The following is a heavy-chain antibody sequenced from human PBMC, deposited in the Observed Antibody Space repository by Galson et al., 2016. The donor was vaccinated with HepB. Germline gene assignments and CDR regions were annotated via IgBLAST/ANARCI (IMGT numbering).Heavy chain of an antibody. D-gene: IGHD6-19*01. CDR3: AVIAVAGGTSDY. V-gene: IGHV3-13*01. J-gene: IGHJ4*02. Sequence: SLRLSCAASGFAFSEHDIHWVRQAAGKGLEWVSAMDILGDGYYSDSVKGRFTISRENAKSPLYLHMNSLRAEDTALYYCAVIAVAGGTSDYWGQGTLVTVSS. CDR1: GFAFSEHD. CDR2: MDILGDG.